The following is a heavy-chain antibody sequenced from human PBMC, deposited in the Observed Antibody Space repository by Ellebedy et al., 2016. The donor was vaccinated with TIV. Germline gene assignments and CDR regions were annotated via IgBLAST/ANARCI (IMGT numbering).Heavy chain of an antibody. Sequence: GESLKISXKSSGYSFSSYWIDWVRQMPGKGLEWMGIIFPGDSETIYRPSFQGQVTFSVDKSISTVSLQWRSLKASDSAIYFYARRRGSGNPAPLDYWGQGTLVTVSS. CDR3: ARRRGSGNPAPLDY. CDR2: IFPGDSET. J-gene: IGHJ4*02. D-gene: IGHD3-10*01. CDR1: GYSFSSYW. V-gene: IGHV5-51*01.